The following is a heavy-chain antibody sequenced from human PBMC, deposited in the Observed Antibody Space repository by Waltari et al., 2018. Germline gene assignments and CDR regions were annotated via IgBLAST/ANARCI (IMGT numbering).Heavy chain of an antibody. CDR3: TRDVPHSNFDP. CDR1: GFTFSGHW. Sequence: EVQLVESGGGLVQPGGSLRLSCVGSGFTFSGHWMHWVRQAPGKGLVWVSQMNIEVTTTTDADSVKCRFTISRDNAKNTLYLQMNSLRVDDTAVYYCTRDVPHSNFDPWGQGTLVTVSS. D-gene: IGHD6-13*01. CDR2: MNIEVTTT. J-gene: IGHJ5*02. V-gene: IGHV3-74*01.